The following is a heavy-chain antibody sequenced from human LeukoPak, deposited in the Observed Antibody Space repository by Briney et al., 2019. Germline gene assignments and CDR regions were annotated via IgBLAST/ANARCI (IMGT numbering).Heavy chain of an antibody. J-gene: IGHJ4*02. V-gene: IGHV3-30*03. D-gene: IGHD3-22*01. CDR1: GFTFSSYS. Sequence: GGSLRLSCAASGFTFSSYSMNWVRQAPGKGLEWVAVISYDGSNKYYADSVKGRFTISRDNSNNTVYLQMDSLRVEDTAVYYCGRGGAYYYDTSGYYFIDDWGQGTLVTVSS. CDR3: GRGGAYYYDTSGYYFIDD. CDR2: ISYDGSNK.